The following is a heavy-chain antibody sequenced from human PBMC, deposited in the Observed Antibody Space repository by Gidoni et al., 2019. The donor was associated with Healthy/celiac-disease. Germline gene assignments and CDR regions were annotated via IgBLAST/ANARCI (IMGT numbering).Heavy chain of an antibody. V-gene: IGHV1-2*02. D-gene: IGHD3-10*01. CDR3: ARGGAVGLYYYGMDV. CDR2: INPNSGGT. J-gene: IGHJ6*02. Sequence: VKVSCKASGYTFTGYYMHWVRQAPGQGLEWMGWINPNSGGTNYAQKFQGRVTMTRDTSISTAYMELSRLRSDDTAVYYCARGGAVGLYYYGMDVWGQGTTVTVSS. CDR1: GYTFTGYY.